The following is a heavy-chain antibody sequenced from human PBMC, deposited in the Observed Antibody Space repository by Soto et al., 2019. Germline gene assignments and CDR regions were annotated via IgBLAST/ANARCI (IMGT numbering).Heavy chain of an antibody. V-gene: IGHV1-18*04. CDR1: GYSFTGYS. Sequence: ASVKVSCKASGYSFTGYSMHWVRQATGQGLEWMGWMNANNGNTNYAQKLQGRVTMTTDTSTSTAYMELRSLRSDDTAVYYCARGDSSGYVSPFDYWGQGTLVTVSS. J-gene: IGHJ4*02. D-gene: IGHD3-22*01. CDR3: ARGDSSGYVSPFDY. CDR2: MNANNGNT.